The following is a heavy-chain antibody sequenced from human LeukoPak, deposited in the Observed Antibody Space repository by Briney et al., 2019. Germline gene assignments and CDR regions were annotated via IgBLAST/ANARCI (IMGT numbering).Heavy chain of an antibody. CDR3: AKGTLGVVPSMELLPSEYFDY. Sequence: PGGSLRLSCAASGFTVSTNYMSWVRQAPGRGLEWVSVIYSGGSSTYYADAVKGRFTISRDNSKNTLYLQMNSLRAEDTAVYYCAKGTLGVVPSMELLPSEYFDYWGQGTLVTVSS. CDR1: GFTVSTNY. V-gene: IGHV3-66*01. D-gene: IGHD3-3*01. CDR2: IYSGGSST. J-gene: IGHJ4*02.